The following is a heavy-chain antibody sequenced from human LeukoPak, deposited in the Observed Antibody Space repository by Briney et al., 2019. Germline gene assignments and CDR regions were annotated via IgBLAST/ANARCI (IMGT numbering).Heavy chain of an antibody. CDR2: ISSSSSTI. Sequence: GGTLRLSCAASGFTFSSYSMNWVRQAPGKGLEWVSYISSSSSTIYYADSVKGRFTISRDNAKNSLYLQMNSLRAEDTAVYYCARETAYYDSSGYYEEGYYYMDVWGKGTTVTVSS. CDR1: GFTFSSYS. CDR3: ARETAYYDSSGYYEEGYYYMDV. J-gene: IGHJ6*03. V-gene: IGHV3-48*01. D-gene: IGHD3-22*01.